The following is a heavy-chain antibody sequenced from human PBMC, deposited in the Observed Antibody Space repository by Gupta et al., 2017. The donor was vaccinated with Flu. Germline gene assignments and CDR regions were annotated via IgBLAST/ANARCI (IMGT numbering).Heavy chain of an antibody. CDR3: TTVYSGSLSH. J-gene: IGHJ4*02. V-gene: IGHV3-15*01. D-gene: IGHD1-26*01. Sequence: FRQAPGKGLEWVGRIKSKTDGGTTDYAAPVKGRFTISRDDSKNTLFLQMNSLKTEDTAVYYCTTVYSGSLSHWGQGTLVTVSS. CDR2: IKSKTDGGTT.